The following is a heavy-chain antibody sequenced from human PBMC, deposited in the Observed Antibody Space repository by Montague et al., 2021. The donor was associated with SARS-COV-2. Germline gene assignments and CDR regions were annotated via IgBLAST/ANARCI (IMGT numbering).Heavy chain of an antibody. CDR1: GGSISSNCYY. J-gene: IGHJ4*02. V-gene: IGHV4-61*01. CDR2: VCQTGST. Sequence: SETLSLTCTVYGGSISSNCYYWSWVRQPQGKGLEWIGYVCQTGSTNYNPSLKSRVTLSIDTSKNPFSLNLASVTAADTAVYYCVREKYYFDDSGSKWGQGTLVTV. D-gene: IGHD3-22*01. CDR3: VREKYYFDDSGSK.